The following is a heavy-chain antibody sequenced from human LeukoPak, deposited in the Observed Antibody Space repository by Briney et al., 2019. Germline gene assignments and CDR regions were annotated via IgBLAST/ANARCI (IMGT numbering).Heavy chain of an antibody. CDR2: IYYSGST. J-gene: IGHJ3*02. CDR3: ARVSAIARAFDI. CDR1: GGSISSYY. Sequence: SETLSLTCTVSGGSISSYYWSWIRQPPGKGLGWIGYIYYSGSTNYNPSLKSRVTISVDTSKNQFSLKLSSVTAADTAVYYCARVSAIARAFDIWGQGTMVTVSS. D-gene: IGHD2-21*01. V-gene: IGHV4-59*01.